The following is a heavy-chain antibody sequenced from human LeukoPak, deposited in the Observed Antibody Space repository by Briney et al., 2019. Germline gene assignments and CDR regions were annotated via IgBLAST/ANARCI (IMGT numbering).Heavy chain of an antibody. CDR1: GFTFSTST. D-gene: IGHD2-15*01. J-gene: IGHJ5*02. CDR2: ISASCGST. Sequence: RGSLRLSCAASGFTFSTSTMTCVCPAPGEGLECVSDISASCGSTYYADSVTGRFTISRDYPKNTLYLQVNSLRAEDTAIYYCSKDPCNGGSCYDYVSDPWGQGTLGTVSS. CDR3: SKDPCNGGSCYDYVSDP. V-gene: IGHV3-23*01.